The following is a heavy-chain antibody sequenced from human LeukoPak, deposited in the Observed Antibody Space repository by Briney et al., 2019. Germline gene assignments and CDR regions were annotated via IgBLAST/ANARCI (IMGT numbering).Heavy chain of an antibody. Sequence: GGSLRLSCAASGFTFSSYGMHWVRQAPGKGLEWVAVISYDGSNKYYADSVKGRFTISRDNSKNTLYLQMNSLRAEDTAVYYCAKSLKLLDAFDIWGQGTMVTVSS. CDR3: AKSLKLLDAFDI. D-gene: IGHD1-26*01. CDR1: GFTFSSYG. V-gene: IGHV3-30*18. CDR2: ISYDGSNK. J-gene: IGHJ3*02.